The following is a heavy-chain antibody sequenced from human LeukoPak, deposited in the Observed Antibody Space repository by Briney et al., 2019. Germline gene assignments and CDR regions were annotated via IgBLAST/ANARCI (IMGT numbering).Heavy chain of an antibody. D-gene: IGHD6-13*01. V-gene: IGHV4-59*01. CDR3: ARDVGGAAAGYYWYFDL. J-gene: IGHJ2*01. Sequence: SETLSLTCTVSGGPISSYYWSGIRQPPGKGLEWIGYIYYSGSTNYNPSLKSRVTISVDTSKNQFSLKLSSVTAADTAVYYCARDVGGAAAGYYWYFDLWGRGTLVTVSS. CDR2: IYYSGST. CDR1: GGPISSYY.